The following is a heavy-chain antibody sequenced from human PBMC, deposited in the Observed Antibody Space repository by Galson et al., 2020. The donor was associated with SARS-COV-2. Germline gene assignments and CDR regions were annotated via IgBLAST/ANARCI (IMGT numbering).Heavy chain of an antibody. V-gene: IGHV4-59*08. J-gene: IGHJ6*02. CDR3: ARHIPGGGYYYGLDV. D-gene: IGHD2-15*01. Sequence: ETLETLSLTCTVSGGSISTYYWSWIRQSPGKGLEWIGYMYYSGTTKYNPSLKSRVTISVDTSKNQFSLKLSSVTAADTAVYYCARHIPGGGYYYGLDVWGQGTTVTVSS. CDR2: MYYSGTT. CDR1: GGSISTYY.